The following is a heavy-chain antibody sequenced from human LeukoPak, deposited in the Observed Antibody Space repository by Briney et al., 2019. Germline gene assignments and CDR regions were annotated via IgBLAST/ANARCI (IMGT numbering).Heavy chain of an antibody. V-gene: IGHV3-23*01. CDR2: ISGSGGST. D-gene: IGHD2-15*01. CDR3: AKDISGGSFYDAFDI. CDR1: GFTFSSYA. J-gene: IGHJ3*02. Sequence: GGSLRLSCAASGFTFSSYAMSWVRQAPGKGLEGVSAISGSGGSTYYADSVKGRFTISRDNSKNTLYLQMNSLRAEDTAVYYCAKDISGGSFYDAFDIWGQGTMVTVSS.